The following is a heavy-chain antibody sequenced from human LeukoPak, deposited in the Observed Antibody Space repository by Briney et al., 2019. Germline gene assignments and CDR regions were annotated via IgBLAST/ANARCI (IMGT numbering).Heavy chain of an antibody. CDR2: IYYSGST. J-gene: IGHJ6*03. CDR3: ATGEQQLDDYYYYYYMDV. V-gene: IGHV4-30-4*08. CDR1: GGSISSGDYY. D-gene: IGHD6-13*01. Sequence: PSETLYLTCTVSGGSISSGDYYWSWIRQPPGKGLEWIGYIYYSGSTYYNPSLKSRVTISVDTSKNQFSLKLSSVTAADTAVYYRATGEQQLDDYYYYYYMDVWGKGTTVTVSS.